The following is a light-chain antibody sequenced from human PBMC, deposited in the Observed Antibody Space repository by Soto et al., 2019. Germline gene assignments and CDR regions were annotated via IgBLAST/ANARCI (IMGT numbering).Light chain of an antibody. Sequence: EIVLTQSPGTLSLSPGERATLSCRASQSVTSSYLAGYQQKPGQAPRLLISGATSRATGIPDRFSGSGSGTDFTLTISRLEPEDFAVYYCQHYGSSPPYTFGQGTKLLIK. J-gene: IGKJ2*01. CDR1: QSVTSSY. V-gene: IGKV3-20*01. CDR3: QHYGSSPPYT. CDR2: GAT.